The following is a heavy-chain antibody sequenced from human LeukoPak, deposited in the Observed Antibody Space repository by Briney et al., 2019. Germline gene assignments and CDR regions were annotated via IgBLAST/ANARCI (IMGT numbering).Heavy chain of an antibody. CDR2: IYYSGST. CDR1: GGSISSSSYY. V-gene: IGHV4-39*07. D-gene: IGHD2-21*02. J-gene: IGHJ4*02. CDR3: APTGGGDYYSPPR. Sequence: PSETLSLTCTVSGGSISSSSYYWGWIRQPPGKGLEWIGSIYYSGSTYYNPSLKSRVTISVDTSKNQFSLKLSSVTAADTAVYYCAPTGGGDYYSPPRWGQGTLVTVSS.